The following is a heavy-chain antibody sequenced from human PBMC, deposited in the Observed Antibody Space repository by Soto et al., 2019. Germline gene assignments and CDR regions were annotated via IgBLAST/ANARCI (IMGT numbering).Heavy chain of an antibody. CDR1: GFTFSSYG. D-gene: IGHD2-2*01. V-gene: IGHV3-33*01. J-gene: IGHJ4*02. Sequence: QVQLVESGGGVVQPGRSLRLSCAASGFTFSSYGMHWVRQAPGKGLEWVAVIWYDGSNKYYADSVKGRFPISRDNSKNTLYLQMNSLRAEDTAVYYCARDRCSSTSCYVVSRGFSSGWYVFDYWGQGTLVTVSS. CDR3: ARDRCSSTSCYVVSRGFSSGWYVFDY. CDR2: IWYDGSNK.